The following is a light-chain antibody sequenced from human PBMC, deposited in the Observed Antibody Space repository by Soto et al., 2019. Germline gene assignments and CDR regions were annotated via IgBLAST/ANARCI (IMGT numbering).Light chain of an antibody. J-gene: IGKJ1*01. V-gene: IGKV1-6*01. CDR1: QGIRGD. CDR2: ATS. CDR3: IQHFISPLT. Sequence: AIQMTQSPSSLSASLGDRVTITCRASQGIRGDLGWYQQKPGKAPKLLISATSTLQSGVPSRFSGRGSGTNFTLTISSLQYEDSATYYCIQHFISPLTVGQGTKVDI.